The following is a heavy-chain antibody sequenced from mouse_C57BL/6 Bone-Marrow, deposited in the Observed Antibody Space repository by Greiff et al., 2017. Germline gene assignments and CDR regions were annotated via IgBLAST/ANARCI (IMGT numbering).Heavy chain of an antibody. CDR1: GFTFSDYG. J-gene: IGHJ4*01. V-gene: IGHV5-17*01. CDR2: ISSGSSTI. Sequence: EVHLVEPGGGLVKPGGSLKLSCAASGFTFSDYGMHWVRQAPEKGLEWVAYISSGSSTIYYADTVKGRFTISRDNAKNTLFLQMTSLRSEDTAMYYCARGTTVARHYYAMDYWGQGTSVTVSS. D-gene: IGHD1-1*01. CDR3: ARGTTVARHYYAMDY.